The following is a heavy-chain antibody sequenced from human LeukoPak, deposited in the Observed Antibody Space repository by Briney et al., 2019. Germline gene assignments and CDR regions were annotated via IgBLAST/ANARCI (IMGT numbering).Heavy chain of an antibody. CDR3: AGTTVTTGRTNWFDP. CDR2: INQDGSDT. Sequence: GGSLTLSCAASGFIFSNSWMNWVRKAPGKGLEWVANINQDGSDTYYVDSVTGRLTISRDNAKNLLYLQMNSRGAEDTVVYYCAGTTVTTGRTNWFDPWGQGTLVTVSS. J-gene: IGHJ5*02. D-gene: IGHD4-17*01. V-gene: IGHV3-7*01. CDR1: GFIFSNSW.